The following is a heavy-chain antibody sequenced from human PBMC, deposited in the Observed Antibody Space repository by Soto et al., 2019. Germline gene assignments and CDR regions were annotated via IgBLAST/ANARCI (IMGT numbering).Heavy chain of an antibody. Sequence: QVQLQESGPGLVKPSQTLSLTCTVSGGSISSGDYYWNWIRQHPGKGLEWIGYIYHRGSTKYNPSLKKRVTISVDTSKNQISLKLSSLSAADTAVYYCARAESVGHPVVPDYWCQGTLVTVSS. J-gene: IGHJ4*02. CDR3: ARAESVGHPVVPDY. CDR1: GGSISSGDYY. D-gene: IGHD2-21*01. V-gene: IGHV4-31*03. CDR2: IYHRGST.